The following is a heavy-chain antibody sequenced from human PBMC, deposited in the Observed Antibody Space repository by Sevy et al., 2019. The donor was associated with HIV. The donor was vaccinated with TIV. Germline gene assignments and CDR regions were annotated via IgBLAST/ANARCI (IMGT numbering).Heavy chain of an antibody. CDR1: GFTFSSYW. V-gene: IGHV3-7*01. J-gene: IGHJ4*02. CDR2: IKQDGSEK. D-gene: IGHD3-3*01. CDR3: ARDRGSDFWSGLGSMDY. Sequence: GESLKISCAASGFTFSSYWMSWVRQAPGKGLEWVANIKQDGSEKYYVDSVKGRFTISRDNAKNSLYLQMNSLRAEDTAVYYCARDRGSDFWSGLGSMDYWGQGTLVTVSS.